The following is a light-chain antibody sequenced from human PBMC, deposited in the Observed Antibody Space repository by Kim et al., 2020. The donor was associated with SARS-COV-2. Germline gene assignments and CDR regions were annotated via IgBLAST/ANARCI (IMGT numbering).Light chain of an antibody. CDR3: LLYYSRTWV. J-gene: IGLJ3*02. CDR2: NTT. V-gene: IGLV7-43*01. Sequence: PGRTVTLSCATSTGAVTSAYNPSWLQQTPGQAPSALIYNTTNRHSWTPARFSGSLIGGKPALTLSGAQPEDEAQYYCLLYYSRTWVFGGGTQLTVL. CDR1: TGAVTSAYN.